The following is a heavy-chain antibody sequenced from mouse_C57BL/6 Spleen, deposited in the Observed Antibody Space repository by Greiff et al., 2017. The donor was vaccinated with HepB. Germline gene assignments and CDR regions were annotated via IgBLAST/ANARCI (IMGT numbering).Heavy chain of an antibody. V-gene: IGHV1-22*01. Sequence: VQLQQSGPELVKPGASVKMSCKASGYTFTDYNMHWVKQSHGKSLEWIGYINPNNGGTSYNQKFKGKATLTVNKSSSTAYMELRSLTSEDSAVYYCARVNYSNPYFDYWGQGTTLTVSS. J-gene: IGHJ2*01. CDR3: ARVNYSNPYFDY. CDR2: INPNNGGT. CDR1: GYTFTDYN. D-gene: IGHD2-5*01.